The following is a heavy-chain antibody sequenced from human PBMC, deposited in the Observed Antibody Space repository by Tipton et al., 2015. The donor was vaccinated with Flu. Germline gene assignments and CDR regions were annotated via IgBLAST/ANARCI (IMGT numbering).Heavy chain of an antibody. CDR2: IYYSGST. J-gene: IGHJ6*02. V-gene: IGHV4-59*01. CDR1: GGSISSYY. CDR3: ARELRSSSSPPDHFYGMDV. D-gene: IGHD6-6*01. Sequence: TLSLTCTVSGGSISSYYWSWIRQPPGKGLEWIGYIYYSGSTNYNPSLKSRVTISVDTSKNQFSLKLSSVTAADTAVYYCARELRSSSSPPDHFYGMDVGGQGTTVAVS.